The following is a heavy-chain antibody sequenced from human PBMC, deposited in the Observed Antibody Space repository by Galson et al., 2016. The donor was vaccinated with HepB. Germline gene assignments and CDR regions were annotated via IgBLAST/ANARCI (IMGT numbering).Heavy chain of an antibody. CDR1: GYIFTSYG. CDR2: ISTYNGNT. V-gene: IGHV1-18*01. CDR3: AREDYGDYSIDY. D-gene: IGHD4-17*01. J-gene: IGHJ4*02. Sequence: SVKVSCKASGYIFTSYGINWLRQAPGQGLEWMGWISTYNGNTDYAQKLQGRVTLTTDTSTSTAYMELRSLRSDDTAVYFCAREDYGDYSIDYWGQGTLVTDSS.